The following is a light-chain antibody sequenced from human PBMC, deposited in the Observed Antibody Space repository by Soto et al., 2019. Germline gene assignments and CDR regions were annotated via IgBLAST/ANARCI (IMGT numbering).Light chain of an antibody. CDR2: DAS. CDR1: QSVSSY. Sequence: EIVLTQSPATLSLSPGERATLSCRASQSVSSYLAWYQQKPGQAPRLLLYDASNRATGIPARFSGGGSGTDFTLTISNLEPEDFAVCYCHQRNNWPPAFGQGTRVEIK. CDR3: HQRNNWPPA. J-gene: IGKJ5*01. V-gene: IGKV3-11*01.